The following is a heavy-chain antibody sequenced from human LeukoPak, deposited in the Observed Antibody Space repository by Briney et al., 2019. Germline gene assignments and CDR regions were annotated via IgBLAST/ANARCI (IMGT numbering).Heavy chain of an antibody. CDR2: INHSGST. D-gene: IGHD4-17*01. J-gene: IGHJ4*02. V-gene: IGHV4-34*01. CDR3: ARETRNGDYDY. Sequence: PSETLSLTCAVYGGSFSGFYWSWISQPPGKGLEWIGEINHSGSTNYNPSLKSRVTISVDTSKNQFSLKLSSVTAADTAVYYCARETRNGDYDYWGQGTLVTVSS. CDR1: GGSFSGFY.